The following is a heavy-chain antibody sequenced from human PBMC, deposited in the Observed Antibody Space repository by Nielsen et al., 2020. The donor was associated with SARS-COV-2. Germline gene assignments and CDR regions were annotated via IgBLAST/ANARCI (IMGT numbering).Heavy chain of an antibody. D-gene: IGHD1-7*01. CDR1: GFTFSDYY. J-gene: IGHJ6*02. CDR3: ARDGNNWNYGGMDV. V-gene: IGHV3-11*05. CDR2: ISSSSSYT. Sequence: GESLKISCAASGFTFSDYYMSWIRQAPGKGLEWVSYISSSSSYTNYADSVKGRFTISRDNAKNSLYLQMNSLGAEDTAVYYCARDGNNWNYGGMDVWGQGTTVTVSS.